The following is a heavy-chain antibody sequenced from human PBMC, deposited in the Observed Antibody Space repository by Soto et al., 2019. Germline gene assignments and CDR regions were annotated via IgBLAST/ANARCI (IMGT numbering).Heavy chain of an antibody. CDR3: ASPDDNTSWATFFY. CDR1: GFTFSYYY. Sequence: PGGSLRLSCVASGFTFSYYYMDWVRQAPGKGLEWVARVKHRPKDFGTEYAASVTGRFIISRDNSRNTLYLQINSLRADDTAVYYCASPDDNTSWATFFYWGQGTRVTVSS. V-gene: IGHV3-72*01. CDR2: VKHRPKDFGT. J-gene: IGHJ4*02. D-gene: IGHD6-13*01.